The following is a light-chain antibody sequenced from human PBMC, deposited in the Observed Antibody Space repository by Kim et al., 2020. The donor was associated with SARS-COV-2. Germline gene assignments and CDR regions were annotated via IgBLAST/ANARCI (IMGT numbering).Light chain of an antibody. CDR3: QQYSSLPYT. J-gene: IGKJ1*01. CDR1: HSVASRY. CDR2: GAS. V-gene: IGKV3-20*01. Sequence: EIVLTQSPDTLSLSPGERATLSCRASHSVASRYLAWYQLKPGQAPRLLIFGASSGAAGVPDRFTGSGSGTDFTLTISSLEPEDFAMYYCQQYSSLPYTFGQGTKVDIK.